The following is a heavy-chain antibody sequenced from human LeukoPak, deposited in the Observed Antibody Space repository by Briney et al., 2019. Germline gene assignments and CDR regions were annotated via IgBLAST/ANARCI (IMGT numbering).Heavy chain of an antibody. CDR2: ITGSGGST. D-gene: IGHD3-10*01. CDR1: GFTFSSYA. J-gene: IGHJ4*02. V-gene: IGHV3-23*01. Sequence: GGSLRLSCAASGFTFSSYAMSWVRQAPGRGLEWVSTITGSGGSTYYADPVKGRFTISRDNSKNTLYLQMNSLRAEDTAVYYCAKISGAFDYWGQGTLVTVSS. CDR3: AKISGAFDY.